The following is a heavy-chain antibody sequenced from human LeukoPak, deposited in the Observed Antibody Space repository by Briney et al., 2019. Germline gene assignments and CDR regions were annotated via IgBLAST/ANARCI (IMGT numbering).Heavy chain of an antibody. Sequence: ASVTVSCKAFGYTFTGYYMHWVRQAPGQGLEWMGCINPNSGGTNYAQKFQGRVTMTRDTSISTAYMELSRLRSDDTAVYYCARDQTTDYYGSGSYYNFDAFDIWGQGTMVTVSS. D-gene: IGHD3-10*01. CDR2: INPNSGGT. V-gene: IGHV1-2*02. CDR3: ARDQTTDYYGSGSYYNFDAFDI. J-gene: IGHJ3*02. CDR1: GYTFTGYY.